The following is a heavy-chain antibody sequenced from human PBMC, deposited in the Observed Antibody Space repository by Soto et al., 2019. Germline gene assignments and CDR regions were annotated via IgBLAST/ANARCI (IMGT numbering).Heavy chain of an antibody. V-gene: IGHV4-31*03. CDR2: IYYSGST. CDR3: ARGGLVYGGSYYFDY. J-gene: IGHJ4*02. CDR1: GGSISSGGYY. Sequence: LSLTCTVSGGSISSGGYYWSWIRQHPGKGLEWIGYIYYSGSTYYNPSLKSRVTISVDTSKNQFSLKLSSVTAADTAVYYCARGGLVYGGSYYFDYWGQGTLVTVSS. D-gene: IGHD4-17*01.